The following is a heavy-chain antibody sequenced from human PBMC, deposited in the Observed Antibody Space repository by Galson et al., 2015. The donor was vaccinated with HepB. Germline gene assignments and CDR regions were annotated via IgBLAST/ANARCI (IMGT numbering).Heavy chain of an antibody. Sequence: SLRLSCAASGFTFSSYGMHWVRQAPGKGLEWVALIWYDGSNEYYADSLKGRFTISRDNSKNTLYLQMNSLRAEDTAVYYCARSSDYGDYGVFDYWGQGTLVTVSS. D-gene: IGHD4-17*01. J-gene: IGHJ4*02. CDR2: IWYDGSNE. CDR3: ARSSDYGDYGVFDY. V-gene: IGHV3-33*01. CDR1: GFTFSSYG.